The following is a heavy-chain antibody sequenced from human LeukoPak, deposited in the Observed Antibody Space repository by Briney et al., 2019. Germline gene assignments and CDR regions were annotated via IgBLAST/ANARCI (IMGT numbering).Heavy chain of an antibody. Sequence: GGSLRLSCAASGFTFSDHYIDWVGQAPGKGRGWVARVRTKANSYTTDYAASVKGRFTISRDDSKNSLYLQMNRLKTEDTAVYFCIRGKGGSGNYYPFDYWGQGTLVTVSS. CDR2: VRTKANSYTT. J-gene: IGHJ4*02. CDR1: GFTFSDHY. CDR3: IRGKGGSGNYYPFDY. V-gene: IGHV3-72*01. D-gene: IGHD3-10*01.